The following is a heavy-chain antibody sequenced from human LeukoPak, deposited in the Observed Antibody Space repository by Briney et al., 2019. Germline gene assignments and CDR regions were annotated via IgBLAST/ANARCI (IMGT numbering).Heavy chain of an antibody. J-gene: IGHJ4*02. CDR1: GFTFSNYY. CDR2: INGDGSST. D-gene: IGHD3-10*01. Sequence: PGGSLRLSCAASGFTFSNYYMHWVRQAPGKGLLWISHINGDGSSTGYADSVKGRFTISRDNAKNTLYLQMNSLRVENTALFYCAKGLYASGSYPFDYWGQGTLVTVSS. V-gene: IGHV3-74*01. CDR3: AKGLYASGSYPFDY.